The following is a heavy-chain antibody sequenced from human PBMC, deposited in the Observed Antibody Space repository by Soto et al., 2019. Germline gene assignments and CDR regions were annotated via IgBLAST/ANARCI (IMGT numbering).Heavy chain of an antibody. CDR2: IYPGDSDT. CDR3: ARTYCSGGSCYSNSVLGDHYYYGMDV. D-gene: IGHD2-15*01. J-gene: IGHJ6*02. CDR1: GYSFTSYW. Sequence: GESLKISCKGSGYSFTSYWIGWVRQMPGKGLEWMGIIYPGDSDTRYSPSFQGQVTISADKSISTAYLQWSSLKASDTAMYYCARTYCSGGSCYSNSVLGDHYYYGMDVWGQGTTVTVSS. V-gene: IGHV5-51*01.